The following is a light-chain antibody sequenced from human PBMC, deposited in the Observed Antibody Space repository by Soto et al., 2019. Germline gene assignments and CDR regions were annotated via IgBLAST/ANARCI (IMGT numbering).Light chain of an antibody. CDR1: SSDVGGYNS. J-gene: IGLJ1*01. CDR2: DVG. Sequence: QSVLTQPASVSGSPGQSITISCTGTSSDVGGYNSVSWYQHHPGKAPKLILYDVGDRPSGVSYRFSGSKSGNTASLTISGLQSEDEADYYCAAWDDSLNGSYVFGTGPKVTVL. CDR3: AAWDDSLNGSYV. V-gene: IGLV2-14*03.